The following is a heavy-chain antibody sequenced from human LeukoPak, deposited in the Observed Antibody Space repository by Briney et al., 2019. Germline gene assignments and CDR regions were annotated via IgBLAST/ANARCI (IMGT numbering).Heavy chain of an antibody. CDR3: ARVATTPDY. Sequence: SETLSLTCTVSGGSISSSSYYWGWIRQPPGKGLEWIGSIYYSGSTYYNPSLKSRVTISVDTSKNQFSLKLSSVTAADTAVYYCARVATTPDYWGQGTLVTVSS. D-gene: IGHD4-11*01. V-gene: IGHV4-39*01. J-gene: IGHJ4*02. CDR1: GGSISSSSYY. CDR2: IYYSGST.